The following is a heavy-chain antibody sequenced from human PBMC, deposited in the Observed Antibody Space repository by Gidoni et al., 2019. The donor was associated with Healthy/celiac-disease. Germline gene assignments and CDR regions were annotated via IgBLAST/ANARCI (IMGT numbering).Heavy chain of an antibody. D-gene: IGHD3-10*01. V-gene: IGHV4-34*01. CDR1: GGSFSGYY. J-gene: IGHJ5*02. CDR2: INHSGSP. CDR3: ARGYSGGRVVRGGRDNWFDP. Sequence: QVQLQHWGAGLFKPSETLSLTCAVYGGSFSGYYWSWIRQPPGTGLKWIGKINHSGSPNYKPSRKSRVTISVDTSKNQFSMKLSSVTAADTAVYYCARGYSGGRVVRGGRDNWFDPWGQGTLVTVSS.